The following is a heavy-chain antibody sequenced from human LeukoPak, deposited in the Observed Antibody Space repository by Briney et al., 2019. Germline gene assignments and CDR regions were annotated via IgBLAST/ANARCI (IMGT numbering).Heavy chain of an antibody. D-gene: IGHD1-26*01. Sequence: NPSQTLSLTCAVSGGSISSGGYSWSWIRQPPGKGLEWIGYIYHSGSTYYNPSLKSRVTISVDRSKNQFSLKLSSVTAADTAVYYCARDGWESGDYWGQGTLVTVSS. CDR2: IYHSGST. CDR3: ARDGWESGDY. J-gene: IGHJ4*02. V-gene: IGHV4-30-2*01. CDR1: GGSISSGGYS.